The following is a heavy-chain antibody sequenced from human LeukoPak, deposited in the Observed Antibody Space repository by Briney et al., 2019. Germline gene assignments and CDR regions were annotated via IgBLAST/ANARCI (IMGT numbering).Heavy chain of an antibody. CDR1: GSSFTNYW. V-gene: IGHV5-51*01. D-gene: IGHD5-12*01. J-gene: IGHJ4*02. CDR3: ARGPRYSGYDI. Sequence: GESLKISCKGSGSSFTNYWIGWVRQMPGKGLEWMGIIYPGDSDTRYSPSFQGQVTISADKSISTAYMELSRLRSDDTAVYYCARGPRYSGYDIWGQGTLVTVSS. CDR2: IYPGDSDT.